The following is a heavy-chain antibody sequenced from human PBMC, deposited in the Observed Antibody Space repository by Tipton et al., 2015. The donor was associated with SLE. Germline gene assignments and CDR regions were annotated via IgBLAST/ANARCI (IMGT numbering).Heavy chain of an antibody. J-gene: IGHJ4*02. CDR1: GFTFDDYA. CDR3: ARGGIAVAGIFIGY. V-gene: IGHV3-43D*04. CDR2: ISWDGGST. Sequence: SLRLSCAASGFTFDDYAMHWARQAPGKGLEWVSLISWDGGSTYYPDSVNGRFTISRDNSKNSLYLQMNSLRAEDTALYYCARGGIAVAGIFIGYWGQGTLVTVSS. D-gene: IGHD6-19*01.